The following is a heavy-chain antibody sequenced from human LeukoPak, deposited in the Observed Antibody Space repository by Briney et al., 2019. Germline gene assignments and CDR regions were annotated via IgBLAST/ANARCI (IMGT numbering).Heavy chain of an antibody. Sequence: GGSLRLSCAASGFTFSSYSMNWVRQAPGKGLEWVSYISSSSSTIYYADSVKGRFTISRDNAKNSLYLQMNSLRDEDTAVYYCARGVREYQLLFSWFDPWGQGTLVTVSS. CDR3: ARGVREYQLLFSWFDP. D-gene: IGHD2-2*01. CDR1: GFTFSSYS. V-gene: IGHV3-48*02. J-gene: IGHJ5*02. CDR2: ISSSSSTI.